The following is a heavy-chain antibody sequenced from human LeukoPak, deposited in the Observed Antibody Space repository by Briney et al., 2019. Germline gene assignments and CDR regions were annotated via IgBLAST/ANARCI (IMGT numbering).Heavy chain of an antibody. CDR3: AIDSSGYSFDY. V-gene: IGHV3-23*01. CDR1: GFAFSDYA. D-gene: IGHD3-22*01. J-gene: IGHJ4*02. Sequence: GGSLRLSCAASGFAFSDYAIHWVRQAPGKGLEWVSAISGSGGSTYYADSVKGRFTISRDNSKNTLYLQMNSLRAEDTAVYYCAIDSSGYSFDYWGQGTLVTVSS. CDR2: ISGSGGST.